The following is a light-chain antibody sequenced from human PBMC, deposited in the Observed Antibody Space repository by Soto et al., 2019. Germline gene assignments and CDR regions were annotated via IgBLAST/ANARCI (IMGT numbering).Light chain of an antibody. J-gene: IGKJ4*01. V-gene: IGKV1-12*01. CDR1: QGISGW. CDR2: AAS. Sequence: DLPMTQSPSSVSASVGDRVSITCRASQGISGWLAWYQQKPGKAPKLLIYAASSLQSGVPSRFSGSGSGTDFTLTINTLQAEDFATYYCQQVHIFPLTFGGGTKVEIK. CDR3: QQVHIFPLT.